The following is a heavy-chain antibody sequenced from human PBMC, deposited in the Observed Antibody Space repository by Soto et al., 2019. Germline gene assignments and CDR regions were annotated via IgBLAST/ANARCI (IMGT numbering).Heavy chain of an antibody. CDR2: IDPSDSYI. Sequence: GESLKISCKGSGYSFTNYWISWVRQMPGKGLEWMGRIDPSDSYINYSPSFEGDVIISADKSISTAYLQWSSLKASDSAMYFCARRTRSPSGVLDGMYVWGQGSTVTFS. J-gene: IGHJ6*02. CDR3: ARRTRSPSGVLDGMYV. D-gene: IGHD3-3*01. V-gene: IGHV5-10-1*01. CDR1: GYSFTNYW.